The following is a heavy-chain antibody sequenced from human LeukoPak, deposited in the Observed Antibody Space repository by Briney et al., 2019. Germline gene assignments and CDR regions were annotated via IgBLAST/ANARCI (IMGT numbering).Heavy chain of an antibody. V-gene: IGHV1-69*04. D-gene: IGHD1-26*01. J-gene: IGHJ1*01. CDR2: IIPIFDIV. CDR3: ARDRNAWVVGATAEYFQN. CDR1: GGTFISYP. Sequence: GSSVKDSCLTSGGTFISYPISWVRQAPGQGLAWMGRIIPIFDIVNYAENFHGRVTITADKSTSTAYMELSSLRSEDTAMYYCARDRNAWVVGATAEYFQNWGQGTLVTVSS.